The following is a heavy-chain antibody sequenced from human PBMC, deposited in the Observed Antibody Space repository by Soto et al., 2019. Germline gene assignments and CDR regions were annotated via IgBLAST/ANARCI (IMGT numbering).Heavy chain of an antibody. CDR2: INAGNGNT. CDR3: ARVAVAEMIAVAGLNYFDY. D-gene: IGHD6-19*01. J-gene: IGHJ4*02. V-gene: IGHV1-3*01. Sequence: ASVKVSCKASGYTFTSYAMHWVRQAPGQRLEWMGWINAGNGNTKYSQKFQGRVTITRDTSASTAYMELSSLRSEDTAVYYCARVAVAEMIAVAGLNYFDYWGQGTLVTVSS. CDR1: GYTFTSYA.